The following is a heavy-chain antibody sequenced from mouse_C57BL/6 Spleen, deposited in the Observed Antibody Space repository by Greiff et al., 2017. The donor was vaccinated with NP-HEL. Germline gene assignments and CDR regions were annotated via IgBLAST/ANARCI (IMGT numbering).Heavy chain of an antibody. V-gene: IGHV5-4*01. Sequence: EVQRVESGGGLVKPGGSLKLSCAASGFTFSSYAMSWVRQTPEKRLEWVATISDGGSYTYYPDNVKGRFTISRDNAKNNLYLQMSHLKSEDTAMYDCARAVPTYWYVDFWGTGTTVTVSS. CDR3: ARAVPTYWYVDF. J-gene: IGHJ1*03. CDR1: GFTFSSYA. CDR2: ISDGGSYT.